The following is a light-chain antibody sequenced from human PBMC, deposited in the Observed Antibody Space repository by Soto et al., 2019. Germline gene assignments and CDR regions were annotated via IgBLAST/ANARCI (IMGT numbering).Light chain of an antibody. CDR2: EVS. Sequence: QSVLTQPPSASGSPGQSVTISCTGTSSDVGGYNHVSWYQQHPGKAPKLIIYEVSDRPSGVSNRFSGSKSGNTASLTISGLQAEDEAEYYCCSYTSSSIRLFGGGTKLTVL. CDR1: SSDVGGYNH. CDR3: CSYTSSSIRL. V-gene: IGLV2-14*01. J-gene: IGLJ3*02.